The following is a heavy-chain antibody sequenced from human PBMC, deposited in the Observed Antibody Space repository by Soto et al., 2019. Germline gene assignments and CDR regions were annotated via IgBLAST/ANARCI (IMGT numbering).Heavy chain of an antibody. V-gene: IGHV2-5*02. CDR1: GFSLSTSGVG. J-gene: IGHJ6*02. D-gene: IGHD3-10*01. CDR2: IYWDDDK. CDR3: AHRRTLGVRGEYYGMDV. Sequence: GPTLVNPTQTLTLTCTFSGFSLSTSGVGVGWIRQPPGKALEWLALIYWDDDKRYSPSLKSRLTITKDTSKNQVVLTMTNMDPVDTATYYCAHRRTLGVRGEYYGMDVWRQGTTVTVSS.